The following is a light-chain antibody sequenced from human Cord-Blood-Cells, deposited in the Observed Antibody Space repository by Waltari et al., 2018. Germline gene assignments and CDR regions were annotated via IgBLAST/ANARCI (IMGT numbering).Light chain of an antibody. CDR1: QSVSSSY. CDR2: GAS. V-gene: IGKV3-20*01. Sequence: CRASQSVSSSYLAWYQQKPGQAPRHLIYGASSRATGIPDSFSGSGSGTDFTLTISRLEPEYFAVYCCQQYGSSPWTFGQGTKVEIK. CDR3: QQYGSSPWT. J-gene: IGKJ1*01.